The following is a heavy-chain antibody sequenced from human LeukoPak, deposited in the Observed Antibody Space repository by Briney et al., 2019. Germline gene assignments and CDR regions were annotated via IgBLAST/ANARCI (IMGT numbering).Heavy chain of an antibody. V-gene: IGHV3-23*01. J-gene: IGHJ6*02. D-gene: IGHD3-10*01. Sequence: GGSLTLSCAASGCTFSNYAMSWVRQAPGKGLEWVSTISDSGSSTYYADSVKGRFTNARDNSKNTLYLQMDSLRAEDTDIYYCAKVPYSDYGSGRPPFLDVWGQGTTVAVSS. CDR1: GCTFSNYA. CDR3: AKVPYSDYGSGRPPFLDV. CDR2: ISDSGSST.